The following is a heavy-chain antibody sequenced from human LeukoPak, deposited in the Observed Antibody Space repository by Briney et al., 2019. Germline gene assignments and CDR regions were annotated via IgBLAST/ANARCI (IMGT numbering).Heavy chain of an antibody. D-gene: IGHD1-26*01. Sequence: SETLSLTCTVSGGSISSGGYYWSWSRQHPGKGLEWIGYIYYSGSTYYNPSLKSRVTISVDTSKNQFSLKLSSVTAADTAVYYCARDMGVGATRYFDYWGQGTLVTVSS. CDR3: ARDMGVGATRYFDY. J-gene: IGHJ4*02. V-gene: IGHV4-31*03. CDR2: IYYSGST. CDR1: GGSISSGGYY.